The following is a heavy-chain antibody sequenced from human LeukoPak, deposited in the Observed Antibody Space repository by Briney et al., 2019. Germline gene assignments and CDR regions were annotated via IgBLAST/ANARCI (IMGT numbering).Heavy chain of an antibody. CDR2: ISWHRGSI. V-gene: IGHV3-9*01. Sequence: GGSLRLSCAASGFTFTSYAMSCIRQDPGKGLERVSGISWHRGSIGYADSVKGRFTISRDNDKNSLYLQMNSLSAEDTALYYCAKDILHIAGAFDYWGQGTLVTVSS. CDR1: GFTFTSYA. CDR3: AKDILHIAGAFDY. D-gene: IGHD6-13*01. J-gene: IGHJ4*02.